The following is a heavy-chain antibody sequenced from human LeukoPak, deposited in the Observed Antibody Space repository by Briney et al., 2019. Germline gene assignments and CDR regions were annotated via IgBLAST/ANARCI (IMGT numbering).Heavy chain of an antibody. Sequence: KPSETLSLTCTVSGDSFSSNNYWTWVRQPPGEGLEWIGEIYRSGATNYNPSLRSRVTVSLDKSKNQFSLRLNSVTAADTAIYYCARNAGYSDLNYWGQGVLVTVSS. J-gene: IGHJ4*02. CDR3: ARNAGYSDLNY. CDR2: IYRSGAT. CDR1: GDSFSSNNY. D-gene: IGHD3-22*01. V-gene: IGHV4-4*02.